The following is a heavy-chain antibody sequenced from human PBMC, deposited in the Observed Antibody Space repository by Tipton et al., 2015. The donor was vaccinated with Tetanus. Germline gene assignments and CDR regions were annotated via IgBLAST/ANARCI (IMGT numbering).Heavy chain of an antibody. Sequence: LRLSCAVSGGSISSGDYSWSWIRQPPGKGLEWIGYIYYSGSTYYNPSLKSRLTISVDTSKNQFSLKLNSVTAADTAVYYCARRGDYVFYYESSGYLWGAAFDIWGQGTMVSVSA. CDR2: IYYSGST. CDR1: GGSISSGDYS. V-gene: IGHV4-30-2*05. J-gene: IGHJ3*02. CDR3: ARRGDYVFYYESSGYLWGAAFDI. D-gene: IGHD3-22*01.